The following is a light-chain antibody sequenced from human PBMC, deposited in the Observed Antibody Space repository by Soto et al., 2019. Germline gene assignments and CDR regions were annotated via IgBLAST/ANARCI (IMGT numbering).Light chain of an antibody. J-gene: IGKJ1*01. CDR3: QQYNNWPPVA. CDR2: GAS. V-gene: IGKV3-15*01. Sequence: EIVMTQSPATLSVSPGERATLSCRASQSVSSNLAWYQQKPGQAPRLLIYGASTRATGIPARFSGSGSGTEFTLTISSLQSEDFAVYYCQQYNNWPPVAFGQGTKVDIK. CDR1: QSVSSN.